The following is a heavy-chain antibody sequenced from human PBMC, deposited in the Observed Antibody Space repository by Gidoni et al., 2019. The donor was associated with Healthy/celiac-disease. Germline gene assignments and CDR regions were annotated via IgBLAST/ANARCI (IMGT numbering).Heavy chain of an antibody. CDR1: GYSISSGYY. CDR3: ARGDYYGMDV. J-gene: IGHJ6*02. V-gene: IGHV4-38-2*02. CDR2: IYHSGST. Sequence: QVQLQESRPGLVKPSETLSLPCTVSGYSISSGYYWGWIRQPPGKGLEWIGSIYHSGSTYYNPSLKSRVTISVDTSKNQFSLKLSSVTAADTAVYYCARGDYYGMDVWGQGTTVTVSS.